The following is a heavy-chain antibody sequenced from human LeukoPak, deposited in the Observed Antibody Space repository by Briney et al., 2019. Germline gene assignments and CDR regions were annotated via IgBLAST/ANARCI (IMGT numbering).Heavy chain of an antibody. Sequence: PSETLSLTCTVSGGSVSTGTYYWSWIRQPPGKGLEWIAYIYYSGTTNYNPSLKSRVTISVDTSKNQFSLKLNSVTAADTAVYYCAREGGPYRPLDYSGQGTLVTVSS. CDR3: AREGGPYRPLDY. CDR2: IYYSGTT. V-gene: IGHV4-61*01. J-gene: IGHJ4*02. CDR1: GGSVSTGTYY.